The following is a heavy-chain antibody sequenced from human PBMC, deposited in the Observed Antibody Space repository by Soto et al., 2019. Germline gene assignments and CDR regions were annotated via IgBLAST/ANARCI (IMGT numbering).Heavy chain of an antibody. Sequence: QVQLVQSGAEVKKPGASVKVSCKASGYTFTTYEINWVRQATGQGLEWMGWMNPNSGNTAYAQKFRGRVTMTRNTSISTAYMELXXLRSEDTAVYYCARNYSGSCYGIDVWGQGTTVTVSS. V-gene: IGHV1-8*01. CDR3: ARNYSGSCYGIDV. CDR1: GYTFTTYE. CDR2: MNPNSGNT. J-gene: IGHJ6*02. D-gene: IGHD6-13*01.